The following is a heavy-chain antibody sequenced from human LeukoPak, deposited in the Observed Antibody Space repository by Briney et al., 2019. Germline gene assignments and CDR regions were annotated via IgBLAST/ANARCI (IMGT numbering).Heavy chain of an antibody. CDR1: GGSIHSYY. J-gene: IGHJ4*02. V-gene: IGHV4-59*12. CDR3: ASDYYDSSGYYLFDY. CDR2: IYYSGSP. Sequence: SETLSLTCTVSGGSIHSYYWSWIRQPPGKGLEWIGYIYYSGSPNYNPSLKSRVTISVDTSKNQFSLKLSSVTAADTAVYYCASDYYDSSGYYLFDYWGQGTLVTVSS. D-gene: IGHD3-22*01.